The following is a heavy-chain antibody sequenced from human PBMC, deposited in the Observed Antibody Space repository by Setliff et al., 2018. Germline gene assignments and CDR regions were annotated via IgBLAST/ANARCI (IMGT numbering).Heavy chain of an antibody. CDR1: GFTVSAND. CDR2: LYDDGSK. V-gene: IGHV3-53*01. CDR3: ARDPNGDFVGAFDP. J-gene: IGHJ5*02. D-gene: IGHD4-17*01. Sequence: GGSLRLSCAASGFTVSANDMSWVRQAPGKGLEWISLLYDDGSKFYADSVKGRFTISRDNSRNSLYLQMNSLRVEDTASYFCARDPNGDFVGAFDPWDQGILVTVS.